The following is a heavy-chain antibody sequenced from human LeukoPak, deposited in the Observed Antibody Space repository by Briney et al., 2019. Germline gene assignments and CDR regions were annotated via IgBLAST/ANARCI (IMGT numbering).Heavy chain of an antibody. V-gene: IGHV4-59*01. CDR1: GGSISSYY. Sequence: PSETLSLTCTVSGGSISSYYWSWIRQPPGKGLEWIGYIYYSGSTNYNPPLKSRVTISVDTSKNQFSLKLSSVTAADTAVYYCARDHQGYFSQYNWFDPWGQGTLVTVSS. J-gene: IGHJ5*02. D-gene: IGHD5-18*01. CDR3: ARDHQGYFSQYNWFDP. CDR2: IYYSGST.